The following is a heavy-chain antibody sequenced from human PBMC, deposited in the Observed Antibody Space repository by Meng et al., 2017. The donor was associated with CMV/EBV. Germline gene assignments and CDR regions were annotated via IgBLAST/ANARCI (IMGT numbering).Heavy chain of an antibody. CDR1: GGSISSSSYY. Sequence: SETLSLTCTVSGGSISSSSYYWGWIRQPPGKGLEWIGSIYYSGSTYYNPSLKSRVTISVDTSKNQFSPKLSSVTAADTAVYYCARDGAARPSYYYYGMDVWGQGTTVTVSS. CDR2: IYYSGST. J-gene: IGHJ6*02. CDR3: ARDGAARPSYYYYGMDV. D-gene: IGHD6-6*01. V-gene: IGHV4-39*07.